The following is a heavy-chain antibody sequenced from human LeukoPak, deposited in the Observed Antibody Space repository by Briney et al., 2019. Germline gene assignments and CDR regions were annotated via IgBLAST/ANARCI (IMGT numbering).Heavy chain of an antibody. D-gene: IGHD5-18*01. Sequence: KPSETLSLTCTVSGDSISSSSYYWGWIRQPPGKGLEWIGSIYYSGTTYYNPSLKSRITISVDTSKNQFSLKLSSVTAADTAVYYCASRWGYGYITYYFDYWGQGTLVTVSS. J-gene: IGHJ4*02. CDR2: IYYSGTT. V-gene: IGHV4-39*01. CDR3: ASRWGYGYITYYFDY. CDR1: GDSISSSSYY.